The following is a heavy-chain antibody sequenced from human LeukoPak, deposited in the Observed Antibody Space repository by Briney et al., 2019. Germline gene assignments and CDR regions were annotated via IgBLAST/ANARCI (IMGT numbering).Heavy chain of an antibody. Sequence: GGSLRLSCAASGFTFSSYAMHWVSQAPGKGLEWVAVISYDGSNKYYADSVKGRFTISRDNSKNTLYLQMNSLRAEDTAVYYCARVPPTKYCSGGSCYYPFDYWGQGTLVTVSS. D-gene: IGHD2-15*01. CDR1: GFTFSSYA. V-gene: IGHV3-30*04. CDR3: ARVPPTKYCSGGSCYYPFDY. CDR2: ISYDGSNK. J-gene: IGHJ4*02.